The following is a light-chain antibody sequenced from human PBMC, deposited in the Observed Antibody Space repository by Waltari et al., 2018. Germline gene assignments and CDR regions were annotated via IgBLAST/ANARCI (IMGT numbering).Light chain of an antibody. J-gene: IGKJ4*01. V-gene: IGKV1-39*01. CDR3: QQSYSTLLLT. Sequence: DIQMTQPPSSLSESVGDRVTITWRASQSISSYLNWYQQKPGKAPKLLIYAASSLQSGVPSRFSGSGSGTDFTLTISCLQPEDFATYYCQQSYSTLLLTFGGGTKVEIK. CDR2: AAS. CDR1: QSISSY.